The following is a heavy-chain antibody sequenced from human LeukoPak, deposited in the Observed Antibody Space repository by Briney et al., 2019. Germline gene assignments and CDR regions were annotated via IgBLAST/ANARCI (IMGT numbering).Heavy chain of an antibody. CDR3: ARVLLSGTTNAFDI. D-gene: IGHD1-1*01. J-gene: IGHJ3*02. V-gene: IGHV4-34*01. CDR2: INHSGST. Sequence: SETLSLTCAVYGGSFSGYYWSWIRQPPGKGLEWIGEINHSGSTNYNPSLKSRVTISVDTSKNQFSLKLSSVTAADTAVYYCARVLLSGTTNAFDIWGQGTMVTVSS. CDR1: GGSFSGYY.